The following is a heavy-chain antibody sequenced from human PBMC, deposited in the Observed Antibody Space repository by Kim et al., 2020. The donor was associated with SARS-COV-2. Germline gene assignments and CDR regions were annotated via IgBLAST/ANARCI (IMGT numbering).Heavy chain of an antibody. CDR3: ARGWRGSYSGFDY. V-gene: IGHV3-30*01. Sequence: YADSVKGRFTISRDNSKNTLYLQMNSLRAEDTAVYYCARGWRGSYSGFDYWGQGTLVTVSS. J-gene: IGHJ4*02. D-gene: IGHD1-26*01.